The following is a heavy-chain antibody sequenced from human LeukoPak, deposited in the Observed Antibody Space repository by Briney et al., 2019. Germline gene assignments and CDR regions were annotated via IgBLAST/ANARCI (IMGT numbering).Heavy chain of an antibody. J-gene: IGHJ3*02. CDR2: ISGSGGRT. CDR3: AKTLRGQSSSAFDI. V-gene: IGHV3-23*01. Sequence: GGSLRLSRAASGFPFSSYAMGWVRQAPGKGLESVSIISGSGGRTFYADSVKGRFTLSRDNSRNTVYLQMSSLRAEDTAVYFCAKTLRGQSSSAFDIRGQGTKVTVSS. CDR1: GFPFSSYA. D-gene: IGHD4-17*01.